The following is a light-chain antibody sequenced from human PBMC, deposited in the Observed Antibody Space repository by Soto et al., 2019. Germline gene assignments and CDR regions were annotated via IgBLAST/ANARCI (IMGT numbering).Light chain of an antibody. V-gene: IGKV2-28*01. CDR3: MQALQTPLT. Sequence: DIVMTQSPLSLPVTPGEPASISCRSSQSLLHSNGYNCLDWYLQKPGQSPQLLIYLGSNRASGVPDRLSGSGSGIEFTLTISRVEAEDVGVYYCMQALQTPLTFGGGTKVEIK. CDR1: QSLLHSNGYNC. J-gene: IGKJ4*01. CDR2: LGS.